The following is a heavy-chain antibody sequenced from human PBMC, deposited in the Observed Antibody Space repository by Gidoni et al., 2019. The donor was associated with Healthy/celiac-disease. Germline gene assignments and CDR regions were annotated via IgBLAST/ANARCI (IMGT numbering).Heavy chain of an antibody. CDR1: GYSISSGYY. CDR3: ATDYGEIDAFDI. Sequence: QVQLQESGPGLVKPSETLSLTCAVSGYSISSGYYWGWIRQPPGKGLEWIGRIYHSGSTYYNPSLKSRVTISVDTSKNQFSLKLSSVTAADTAVYYCATDYGEIDAFDIWGQGTMVTVSS. CDR2: IYHSGST. V-gene: IGHV4-38-2*01. J-gene: IGHJ3*02. D-gene: IGHD4-17*01.